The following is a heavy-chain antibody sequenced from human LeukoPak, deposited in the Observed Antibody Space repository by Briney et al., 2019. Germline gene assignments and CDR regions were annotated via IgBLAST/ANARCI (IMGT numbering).Heavy chain of an antibody. D-gene: IGHD3-22*01. J-gene: IGHJ4*02. CDR3: AKGLLAAAPTYFDY. CDR1: GFTFSSYW. CDR2: IKQDGSEK. V-gene: IGHV3-7*03. Sequence: GGSLRLSCAASGFTFSSYWMSWVRQAPGKGLEWVANIKQDGSEKYYVDSVKGRFTISRDNSKNTLYLQMNSLRAEDTAVYYCAKGLLAAAPTYFDYWGQGTLVTVSS.